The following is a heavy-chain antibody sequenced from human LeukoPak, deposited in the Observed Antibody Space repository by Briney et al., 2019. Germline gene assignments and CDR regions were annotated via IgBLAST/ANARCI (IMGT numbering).Heavy chain of an antibody. CDR2: ISSSGSTI. D-gene: IGHD1-26*01. CDR3: ARDTESGSYGLFDY. CDR1: GFTFSAYN. V-gene: IGHV3-48*04. Sequence: GGSLRLSCAASGFTFSAYNMNWVRQAPGKGLEWVSYISSSGSTIYYADSVKGRFTISRDNAKNSLYLQMNSLRAEDTAVYYCARDTESGSYGLFDYWGQGTLVTVSS. J-gene: IGHJ4*02.